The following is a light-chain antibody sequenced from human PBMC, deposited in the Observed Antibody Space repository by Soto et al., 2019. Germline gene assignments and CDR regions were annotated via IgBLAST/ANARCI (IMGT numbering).Light chain of an antibody. CDR3: QQYNNWAPIT. CDR1: EGVSSK. Sequence: EIVMTESPATRSVSPGERATLSCRASEGVSSKLAWYQQKPVQAPRLLIYGASTRATGIPARFSGSGSGTEFTLTISSLQSEDFAVYYCQQYNNWAPITFGQGTRLEIK. J-gene: IGKJ5*01. CDR2: GAS. V-gene: IGKV3-15*01.